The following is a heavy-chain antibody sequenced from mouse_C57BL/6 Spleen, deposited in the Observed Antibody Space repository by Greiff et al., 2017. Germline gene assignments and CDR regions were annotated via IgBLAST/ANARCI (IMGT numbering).Heavy chain of an antibody. J-gene: IGHJ3*01. V-gene: IGHV5-4*01. D-gene: IGHD2-12*01. CDR2: ISDGGSYT. CDR3: AREERRAY. Sequence: EVKLEESGGGLVKPGGSLKLSCAASGFTFSSYAMSWVRQTPEKRLEWVATISDGGSYTYYPDNVKGRFTISRDNAKNNLYLQMSHLKSEDTAMYYCAREERRAYWGQGTLVTVSA. CDR1: GFTFSSYA.